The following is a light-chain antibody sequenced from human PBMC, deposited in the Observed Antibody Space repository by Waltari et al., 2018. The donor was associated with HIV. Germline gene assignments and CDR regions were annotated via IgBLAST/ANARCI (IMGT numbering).Light chain of an antibody. CDR2: DVS. CDR1: SSDVGGYNY. J-gene: IGLJ3*02. Sequence: QSALTQPASVSGSPGQSITISCTGTSSDVGGYNYVSWYQQHPGKAPKLMSYDVSNRPSGVSNRFSGSKSGNTASLTISGLQAEDEADEYCSSYTSSSTLVFGGGTKLTVL. V-gene: IGLV2-14*03. CDR3: SSYTSSSTLV.